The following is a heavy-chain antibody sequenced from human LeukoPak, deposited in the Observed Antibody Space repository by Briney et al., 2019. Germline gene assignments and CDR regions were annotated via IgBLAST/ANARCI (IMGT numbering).Heavy chain of an antibody. V-gene: IGHV3-30*02. CDR2: IRYDGSNK. J-gene: IGHJ4*02. Sequence: GGSLRLSCAASGFTFSSYGMHWVRQAPGKGLEWVAFIRYDGSNKYYADPVKGRFTISRDNSKNTLYLQMNSLRAEDTAVYYCAKDSGWSRNFDYWGQGTLVTVSS. D-gene: IGHD6-19*01. CDR3: AKDSGWSRNFDY. CDR1: GFTFSSYG.